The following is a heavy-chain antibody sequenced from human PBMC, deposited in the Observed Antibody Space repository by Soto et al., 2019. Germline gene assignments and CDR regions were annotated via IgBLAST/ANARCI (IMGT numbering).Heavy chain of an antibody. V-gene: IGHV5-10-1*01. D-gene: IGHD4-17*01. CDR3: ATYHYGDYVAFDI. Sequence: GESLKISCKGSVYSFTSYWISWVRQMPGKGLEWMGRIDPSDSYTNYSPSFQGHVTISADKSISTAYLQWSSLKASDTAMYYCATYHYGDYVAFDIWGQGTMVTVS. CDR2: IDPSDSYT. CDR1: VYSFTSYW. J-gene: IGHJ3*02.